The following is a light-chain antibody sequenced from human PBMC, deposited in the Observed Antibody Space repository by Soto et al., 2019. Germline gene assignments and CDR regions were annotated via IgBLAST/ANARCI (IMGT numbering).Light chain of an antibody. CDR2: DAS. V-gene: IGKV3-11*01. CDR1: QRVRSY. CDR3: QQRSNWPTFT. J-gene: IGKJ3*01. Sequence: ETVLSQSPATLSLSPGERATLSSTATQRVRSYLAWYQQKPPQAPRLPIYDASNRATGIPARFSGSGSGTDFTLTISSLEPEDFAVYYGQQRSNWPTFTFGPGTKVDIK.